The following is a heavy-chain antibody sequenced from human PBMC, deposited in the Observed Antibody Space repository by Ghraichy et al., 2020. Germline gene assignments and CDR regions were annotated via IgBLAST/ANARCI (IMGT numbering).Heavy chain of an antibody. J-gene: IGHJ5*02. CDR2: IKVSGLT. Sequence: ETLSLTCGVSGGSLSGFFWTWIRQSPEKGLEWLGSIKVSGLTDYNPSLRSRISIAVDNSKNQVSLELNSVTAADSALYYCTRVYLTYGLLWGGYYVDLWGPGTLVSVSS. CDR3: TRVYLTYGLLWGGYYVDL. V-gene: IGHV4-34*01. CDR1: GGSLSGFF. D-gene: IGHD1-26*01.